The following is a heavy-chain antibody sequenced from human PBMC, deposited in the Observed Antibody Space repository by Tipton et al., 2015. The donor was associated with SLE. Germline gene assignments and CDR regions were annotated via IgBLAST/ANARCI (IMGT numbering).Heavy chain of an antibody. V-gene: IGHV4-38-2*02. Sequence: TLSLTCTVSGYSISRGYYWGWIRQPPGGGLEWLGSVYPGGTAYYNPSLKSRVTVSVDTAKNQFSLKLTSVTAADTAVYYCARDPLRDYGGQTAPESWGQGTLVTVSS. CDR1: GYSISRGYY. J-gene: IGHJ5*02. CDR3: ARDPLRDYGGQTAPES. CDR2: VYPGGTA. D-gene: IGHD4-23*01.